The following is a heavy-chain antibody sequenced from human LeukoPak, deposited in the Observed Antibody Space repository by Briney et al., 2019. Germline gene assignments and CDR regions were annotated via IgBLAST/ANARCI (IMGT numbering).Heavy chain of an antibody. CDR1: GFTFSNYA. CDR2: ISGGGDTT. V-gene: IGHV3-23*01. J-gene: IGHJ5*02. D-gene: IGHD3-16*02. Sequence: GGSLRLSCAASGFTFSNYAMTWVRQAPGKGLEWVSGISGGGDTTYYADSVKGRFTISRDNAKNSLYLQMNSLRAEDTAVYYCASNDYVWGSYREGDNWFDPWSQGTLVTVSS. CDR3: ASNDYVWGSYREGDNWFDP.